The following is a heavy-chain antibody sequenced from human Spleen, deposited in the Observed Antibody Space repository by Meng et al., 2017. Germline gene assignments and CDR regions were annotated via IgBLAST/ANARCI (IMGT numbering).Heavy chain of an antibody. CDR2: ISDDGGIK. CDR3: AGGPNWRRWGEFDY. CDR1: GITFSTST. J-gene: IGHJ4*02. Sequence: QVQLVESGRGVVQPGTSLRLSCAPSGITFSTSTMSWVRQSPGKGLVWVALISDDGGIKYYADSVRGRFTISRDNSKNTMYLQMSSLRPEDTAVYYCAGGPNWRRWGEFDYWGQGALVTVSS. V-gene: IGHV3-30-3*01. D-gene: IGHD3-16*01.